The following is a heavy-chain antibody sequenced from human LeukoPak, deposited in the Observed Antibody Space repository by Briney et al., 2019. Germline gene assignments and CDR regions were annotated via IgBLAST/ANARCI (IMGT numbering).Heavy chain of an antibody. CDR1: GFTFSSYA. Sequence: GGSLRLSYAASGFTFSSYAMSWVRQAPGKGLEWVSAISGSGGSTYYADSVKGRFTISRDNSKNTLYLQMNSLRAEDTAVYYCAKDFKVGARYIWDYWGQGTLVTVSS. V-gene: IGHV3-23*01. D-gene: IGHD1-26*01. CDR2: ISGSGGST. J-gene: IGHJ4*02. CDR3: AKDFKVGARYIWDY.